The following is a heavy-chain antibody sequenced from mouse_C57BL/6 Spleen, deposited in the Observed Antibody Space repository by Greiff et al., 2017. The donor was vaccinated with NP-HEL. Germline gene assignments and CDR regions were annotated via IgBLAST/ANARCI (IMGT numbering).Heavy chain of an antibody. J-gene: IGHJ2*01. V-gene: IGHV1-53*01. CDR2: INPSNGGT. CDR3: ARPLSGGYYFDY. D-gene: IGHD6-2*01. Sequence: VKLQQPGTELVKPGASVKLSCKASGYTFTSYWMHWVKQRPGQGLEWIGNINPSNGGTNYNEKFKSKATLTVDKSSSTAYMQLSSLTSEDSAVYYCARPLSGGYYFDYWGQGTTLTVSS. CDR1: GYTFTSYW.